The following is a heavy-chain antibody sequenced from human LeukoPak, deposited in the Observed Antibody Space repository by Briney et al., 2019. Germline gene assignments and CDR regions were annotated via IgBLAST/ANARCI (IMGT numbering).Heavy chain of an antibody. J-gene: IGHJ6*02. CDR1: GFTFSSYS. CDR3: ARDGPKYSSGWYVAGGRSYGMDV. CDR2: ISSSSSYI. V-gene: IGHV3-21*01. Sequence: PGGSLRLSCAASGFTFSSYSMNWVRQAPGKGLEWVSSISSSSSYIYYADSVKGRFTISRDNAKNSLYLQMNSLRAEDTAVYYCARDGPKYSSGWYVAGGRSYGMDVWGQGTTVTVSS. D-gene: IGHD6-19*01.